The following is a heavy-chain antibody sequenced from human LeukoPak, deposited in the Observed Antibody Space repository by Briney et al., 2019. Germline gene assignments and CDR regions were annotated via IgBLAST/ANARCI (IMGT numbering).Heavy chain of an antibody. CDR3: ARDVGSDSSGGYYHYFDD. D-gene: IGHD3-22*01. V-gene: IGHV3-69-1*01. CDR1: GFTFRSYN. CDR2: ISSSSHI. Sequence: PGGSLRLSCAASGFTFRSYNMNGVRQAPGKGWEGGSSISSSSHIYYAESVKGRFTISRDNAKNSLYLQMNSLRVEDAAVYYCARDVGSDSSGGYYHYFDDWGQGTLVTVSS. J-gene: IGHJ4*02.